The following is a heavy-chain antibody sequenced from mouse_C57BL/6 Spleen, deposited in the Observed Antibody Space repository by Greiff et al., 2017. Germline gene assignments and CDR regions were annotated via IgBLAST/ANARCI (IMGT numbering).Heavy chain of an antibody. D-gene: IGHD2-5*01. Sequence: VKVEESGPGLVAPSQSLSITCTVSGFSLTSYGVSWVRQPPGKGLEWLGVIWGDGSTNYHSALISRLSISKDNSKSQVFLKLNSLQTDDTATYYCAKPGVNSNYGDYYAMDYWGQGTSVTVSS. CDR2: IWGDGST. CDR3: AKPGVNSNYGDYYAMDY. J-gene: IGHJ4*01. V-gene: IGHV2-3*01. CDR1: GFSLTSYG.